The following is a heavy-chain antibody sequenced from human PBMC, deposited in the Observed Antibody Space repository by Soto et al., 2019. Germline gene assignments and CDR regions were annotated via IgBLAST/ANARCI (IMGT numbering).Heavy chain of an antibody. CDR2: IYYRGST. CDR1: GGSITSYY. D-gene: IGHD6-19*01. V-gene: IGHV4-59*01. CDR3: ARAEHIAVPGTYYFDV. J-gene: IGHJ4*02. Sequence: PSETLSLTCTVSGGSITSYYWTWIRQTPEKGLEWIGYIYYRGSTNYNPSLKRRVTMSVDTSKNQFSLNLSSVTGADTAVYYCARAEHIAVPGTYYFDVWGPGTLNTVTS.